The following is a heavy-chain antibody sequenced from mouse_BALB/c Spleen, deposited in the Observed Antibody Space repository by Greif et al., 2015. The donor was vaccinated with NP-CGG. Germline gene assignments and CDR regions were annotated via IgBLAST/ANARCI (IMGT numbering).Heavy chain of an antibody. CDR3: GIELRPPYWYFDV. CDR2: INPYNGDT. Sequence: VQLKESGPELVKPGASVKISCKASGYSFTGYFMNWVKQSHGKSLEWIGRINPYNGDTFYNQKFKGKATLTVDKSSSTAHMELLSLTSEDSAVYYCGIELRPPYWYFDVWGAGTTVTVSS. CDR1: GYSFTGYF. D-gene: IGHD1-2*01. V-gene: IGHV1-37*01. J-gene: IGHJ1*01.